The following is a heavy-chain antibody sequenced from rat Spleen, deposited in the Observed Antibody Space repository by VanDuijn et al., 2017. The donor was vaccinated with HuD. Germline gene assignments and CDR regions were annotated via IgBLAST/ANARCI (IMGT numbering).Heavy chain of an antibody. CDR3: TRGGNYALDA. CDR2: ITNTGNSI. V-gene: IGHV5-22*01. D-gene: IGHD1-10*01. Sequence: EVQLVESGGGLVQPGRSMKLSCAASGFTFSHYDMAWVRQAPKKGLEWVASITNTGNSIYYLDSVKGRFTVSRDNAQNTLYLQMNSLRSEDTATYYCTRGGNYALDAWGQGASVTVSS. J-gene: IGHJ4*01. CDR1: GFTFSHYD.